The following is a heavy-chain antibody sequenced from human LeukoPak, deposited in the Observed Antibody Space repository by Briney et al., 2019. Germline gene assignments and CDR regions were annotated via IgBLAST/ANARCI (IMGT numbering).Heavy chain of an antibody. J-gene: IGHJ4*02. Sequence: GGSLRLSCAASGVTFSSYGMHWVRQAPGKGLEWVAVIWYDGSNKYYADSVKGRFTISRDNSKNTLYLQMNSLRAEDTAVYYCAKDELHPPNSPLDYWGQGTLVTVSS. V-gene: IGHV3-30*02. D-gene: IGHD1-7*01. CDR3: AKDELHPPNSPLDY. CDR1: GVTFSSYG. CDR2: IWYDGSNK.